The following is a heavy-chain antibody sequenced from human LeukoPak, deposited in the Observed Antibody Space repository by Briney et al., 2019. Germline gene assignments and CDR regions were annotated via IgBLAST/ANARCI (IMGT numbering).Heavy chain of an antibody. Sequence: ASVKVSCKASGYTFTGYYMHWVRQAPGQGLEWMGWINPNSGGTNYAQKFQGRVTMTRDTSISTAYMELSRLRSDDTAVYYCARLLETYDSSGYPDYWGQGTLVTVSS. CDR1: GYTFTGYY. D-gene: IGHD3-22*01. J-gene: IGHJ4*02. CDR2: INPNSGGT. CDR3: ARLLETYDSSGYPDY. V-gene: IGHV1-2*02.